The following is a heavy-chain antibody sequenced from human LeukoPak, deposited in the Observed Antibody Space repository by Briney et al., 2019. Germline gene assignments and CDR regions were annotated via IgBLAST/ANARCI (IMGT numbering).Heavy chain of an antibody. CDR1: GGSISSYY. CDR2: IYYSGST. CDR3: ARDDYGDYVRAFDI. V-gene: IGHV4-59*01. D-gene: IGHD4-17*01. Sequence: SETLSLTCTVSGGSISSYYWSWIRQPPGKGLEWIGYIYYSGSTNYNPSLKSRVTISVDTSKNQFSLKLSSVTAADTAVYYCARDDYGDYVRAFDIWGQGTMVNLSS. J-gene: IGHJ3*02.